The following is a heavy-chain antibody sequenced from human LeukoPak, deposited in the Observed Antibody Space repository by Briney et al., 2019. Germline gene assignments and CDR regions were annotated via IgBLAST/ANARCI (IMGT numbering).Heavy chain of an antibody. J-gene: IGHJ4*02. CDR1: GFTFSSYW. Sequence: GGSLRLSCTASGFTFSSYWMHWVRQTPEKGLVWVARIDTDGSSTIYADSAKGRFTISRDNAKNTLFLQMNSLRAEDTAVYYCTRGYVGIDYWGQGTLVTVSS. D-gene: IGHD5-12*01. CDR3: TRGYVGIDY. V-gene: IGHV3-74*01. CDR2: IDTDGSST.